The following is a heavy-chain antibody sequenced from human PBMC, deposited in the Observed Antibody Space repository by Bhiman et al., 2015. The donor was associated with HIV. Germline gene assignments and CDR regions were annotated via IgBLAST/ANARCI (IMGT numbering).Heavy chain of an antibody. J-gene: IGHJ3*02. CDR1: GFTLNTYA. V-gene: IGHV3-30-3*01. D-gene: IGHD3-10*01. CDR3: VRDATVLRGVIGAFDI. Sequence: QVQLVESGGGVVQPGGSLRLSCTASGFTLNTYAVHWVRQAPGKGLEWLAVISYDGTIKNYAASGKGRFTISRDMSKNTLYLQMNSLRAEDTALYYCVRDATVLRGVIGAFDIWGQGTMVTVSS. CDR2: ISYDGTIK.